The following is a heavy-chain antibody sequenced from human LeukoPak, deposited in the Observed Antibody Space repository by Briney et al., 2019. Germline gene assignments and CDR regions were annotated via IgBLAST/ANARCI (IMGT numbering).Heavy chain of an antibody. CDR3: ARRDYGDAFDI. V-gene: IGHV4-38-2*01. CDR2: IYHSGST. J-gene: IGHJ3*02. Sequence: SETLSLTCAVSGYSISSGYYWGWIRQPPGKGLEWIGSIYHSGSTYYNPSLKSRVTISVDTSKNQFSLKLSSVIAADTAVYYCARRDYGDAFDIWGQGTMVTVSS. CDR1: GYSISSGYY. D-gene: IGHD4-17*01.